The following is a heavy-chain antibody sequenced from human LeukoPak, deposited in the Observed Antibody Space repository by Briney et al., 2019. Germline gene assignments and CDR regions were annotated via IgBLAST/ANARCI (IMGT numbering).Heavy chain of an antibody. CDR1: GFSLSTSGMR. CDR3: ARMVRGADAFDI. J-gene: IGHJ3*02. CDR2: IDWDNDK. D-gene: IGHD3-10*01. V-gene: IGHV2-70*04. Sequence: APALLKPTQTLTLTCTFSGFSLSTSGMRVSWIRQPPGKALEWLARIDWDNDKFYSTSLKTRLTISKDTSKNQVVLTMTNMDPVDTARYYCARMVRGADAFDIWGQGTVVTVSS.